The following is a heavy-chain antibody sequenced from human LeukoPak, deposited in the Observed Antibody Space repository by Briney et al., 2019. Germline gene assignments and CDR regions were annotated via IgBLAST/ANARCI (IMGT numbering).Heavy chain of an antibody. Sequence: GGSLRLSCAASGFTFSSYWMSWVRQAPGKGLEWVANIKQDGSGKYYVDSVKGRFTISRDNAKNSLYLQMNSLRAEDTAVYYCARGFGFYYDFWSGYRPYDYWGQGTLVTVSS. J-gene: IGHJ4*02. V-gene: IGHV3-7*01. D-gene: IGHD3-3*01. CDR1: GFTFSSYW. CDR3: ARGFGFYYDFWSGYRPYDY. CDR2: IKQDGSGK.